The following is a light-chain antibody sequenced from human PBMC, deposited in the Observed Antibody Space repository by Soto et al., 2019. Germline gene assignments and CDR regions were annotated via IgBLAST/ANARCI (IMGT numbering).Light chain of an antibody. CDR1: HFVVTF. Sequence: EIVLTQSPPTLALSPGEKATNSRRASHFVVTFLAWYQQRPGQVPRLLIYDASHRATGIPVRFSGSGFGIDFTLTFSSLEPEDFAVYFCQHRTDWPPICTFGQGTKVDIK. CDR2: DAS. J-gene: IGKJ2*02. CDR3: QHRTDWPPICT. V-gene: IGKV3-11*01.